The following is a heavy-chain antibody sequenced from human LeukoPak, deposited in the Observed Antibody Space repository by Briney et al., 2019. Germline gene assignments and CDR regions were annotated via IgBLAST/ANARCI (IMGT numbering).Heavy chain of an antibody. Sequence: ASVKVSCKASGYTFTGYYMHWVRQAPGQGLEWMGWINPNSGGTNFAQNFQGRVTMARDTSISTAYMELSRLRSDDTAVYYCARDQGGYYSSSWVFDYWGQGTLVTVSS. CDR1: GYTFTGYY. CDR3: ARDQGGYYSSSWVFDY. V-gene: IGHV1-2*02. J-gene: IGHJ4*02. D-gene: IGHD6-13*01. CDR2: INPNSGGT.